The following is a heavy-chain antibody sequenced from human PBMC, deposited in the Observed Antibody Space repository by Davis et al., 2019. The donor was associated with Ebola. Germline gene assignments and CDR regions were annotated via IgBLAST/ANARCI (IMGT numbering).Heavy chain of an antibody. D-gene: IGHD5-24*01. Sequence: ASVKVSCKASGGTFSSYAISWVRQAPGQGLEWMGIINPSGGSTSYAQKFQGRVTMTRDTSTSTVYMELSSLRSEDTAVYYCAREPGGLQADYWGQGTLVTVSS. CDR2: INPSGGST. CDR3: AREPGGLQADY. V-gene: IGHV1-46*01. CDR1: GGTFSSYA. J-gene: IGHJ4*02.